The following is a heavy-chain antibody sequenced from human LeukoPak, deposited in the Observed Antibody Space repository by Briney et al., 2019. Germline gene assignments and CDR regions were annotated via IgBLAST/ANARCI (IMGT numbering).Heavy chain of an antibody. D-gene: IGHD1-26*01. CDR2: ISSSSSYI. CDR3: ARVWWELLLYYYYMDV. V-gene: IGHV3-21*01. CDR1: GFTFSSYS. J-gene: IGHJ6*03. Sequence: GGSLRLSCAASGFTFSSYSMNWVRQAPGKGLEWVSSISSSSSYIYYADSVKGRFTISRDNAKNSLYLQMNSLRAEDTAVYYCARVWWELLLYYYYMDVWGKGTTVTVSS.